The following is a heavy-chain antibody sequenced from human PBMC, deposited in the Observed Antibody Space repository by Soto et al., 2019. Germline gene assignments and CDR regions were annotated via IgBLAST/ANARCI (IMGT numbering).Heavy chain of an antibody. CDR3: AGTSSLQWYYMDV. V-gene: IGHV4-34*01. CDR1: SFSGYY. Sequence: SFSGYYWSWIRQPPGKGLEWIGEINHSGSTNYNPSLKSRITVNADTSKNQFSLHLNSVTPEDTAVYYCAGTSSLQWYYMDVWDKGTTVTVSS. J-gene: IGHJ6*03. CDR2: INHSGST. D-gene: IGHD1-7*01.